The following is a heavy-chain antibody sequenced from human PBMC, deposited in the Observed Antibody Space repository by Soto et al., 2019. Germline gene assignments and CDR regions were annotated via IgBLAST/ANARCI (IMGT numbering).Heavy chain of an antibody. D-gene: IGHD1-7*01. CDR3: ARLPGITNSRRDY. V-gene: IGHV4-39*01. J-gene: IGHJ4*02. CDR1: GGSISSPTYY. CDR2: IYYSGST. Sequence: ETLCPTCAVSGGSISSPTYYWGWIRQPPGKGLEWIGSIYYSGSTYYSPSLKSRVTISVDTSKNQFSLKVSSVTAADTAVYSCARLPGITNSRRDYWGQGTLVTVYS.